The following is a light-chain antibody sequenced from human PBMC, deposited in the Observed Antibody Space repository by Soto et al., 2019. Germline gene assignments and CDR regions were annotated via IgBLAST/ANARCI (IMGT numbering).Light chain of an antibody. Sequence: ESVLTQSPGTLSLPPGERATLSCRAIQSVSSNYLAWYQQKPGQAPRLLIYGASTRATGIPDRFSGSGSGTDFTLTISRLEPEDSAVYYCQQYGSSPTWTFGQGTKVDI. CDR3: QQYGSSPTWT. J-gene: IGKJ1*01. V-gene: IGKV3-20*01. CDR1: QSVSSNY. CDR2: GAS.